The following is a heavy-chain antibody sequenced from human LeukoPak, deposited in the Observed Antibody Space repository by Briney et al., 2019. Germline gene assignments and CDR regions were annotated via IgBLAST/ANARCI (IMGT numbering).Heavy chain of an antibody. D-gene: IGHD5-12*01. J-gene: IGHJ5*02. Sequence: ASVKASCKASGYTFTGYYMHWVRQAPGQGLEWMGWINPNSGGTNYAQKFQGRVTMTRDTSISTAYMELSRLRSDDTAVYYCAISISFKNWFDPWGQGTLVTVSS. CDR3: AISISFKNWFDP. V-gene: IGHV1-2*02. CDR1: GYTFTGYY. CDR2: INPNSGGT.